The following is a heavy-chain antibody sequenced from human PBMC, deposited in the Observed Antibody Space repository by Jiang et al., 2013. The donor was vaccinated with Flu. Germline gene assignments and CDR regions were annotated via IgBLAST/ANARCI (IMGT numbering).Heavy chain of an antibody. D-gene: IGHD3-22*01. CDR3: ARHGQDSGAFDI. Sequence: LLKPSETLSLTCTVSGGSISSSSYYWGWIRQPPGKGLEWIGSIYYSGSTYYNPSLKSRVTISVDTSKNQFSLKLSSVTAADTAVYYCARHGQDSGAFDIWGQGTMVTVSS. V-gene: IGHV4-39*01. CDR2: IYYSGST. CDR1: GGSISSSSYY. J-gene: IGHJ3*02.